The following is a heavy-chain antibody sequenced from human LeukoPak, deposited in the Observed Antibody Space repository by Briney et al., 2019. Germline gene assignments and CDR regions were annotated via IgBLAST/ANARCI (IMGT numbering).Heavy chain of an antibody. V-gene: IGHV3-23*01. CDR3: AKLPSYSNTFDY. D-gene: IGHD6-13*01. Sequence: GGSLRLSCAASGFTFSSYAMSWVRQAPGKGLEWVSAISATGGNTYYADSVKGRFTISRDNSKNTLYLQMNSLRAEDTAVYYCAKLPSYSNTFDYWGQGTLVTVSS. CDR1: GFTFSSYA. CDR2: ISATGGNT. J-gene: IGHJ4*02.